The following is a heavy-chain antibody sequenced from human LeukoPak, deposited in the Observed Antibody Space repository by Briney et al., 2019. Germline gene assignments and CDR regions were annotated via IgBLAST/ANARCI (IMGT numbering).Heavy chain of an antibody. D-gene: IGHD3-22*01. CDR1: GFTFSSYW. Sequence: GGSLRLSCAASGFTFSSYWMSRVRQAPGKGLEWVAVISYDVGKKYYADSVKGRFTISRDNSKNTLYLQMNSLRAEDTAVYYCAKDDYYDTSGYRDWGQGTLVTVSS. CDR3: AKDDYYDTSGYRD. J-gene: IGHJ4*02. CDR2: ISYDVGKK. V-gene: IGHV3-30*18.